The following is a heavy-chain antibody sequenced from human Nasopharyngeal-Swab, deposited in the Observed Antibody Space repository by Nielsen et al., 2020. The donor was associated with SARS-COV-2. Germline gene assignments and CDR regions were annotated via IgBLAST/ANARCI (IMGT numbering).Heavy chain of an antibody. CDR1: GGSFTNGDYY. CDR2: IRYSGDT. D-gene: IGHD3-22*01. Sequence: SETLSLTCTVSGGSFTNGDYYWTWLRQSPGKGLEWIGYIRYSGDTLYNPSLKSRPTISVDTSKKQFSLKLNSVTAADTAVYFCAREYYYDSATPNWFDPWGQGTLVTVSS. V-gene: IGHV4-30-4*01. J-gene: IGHJ5*02. CDR3: AREYYYDSATPNWFDP.